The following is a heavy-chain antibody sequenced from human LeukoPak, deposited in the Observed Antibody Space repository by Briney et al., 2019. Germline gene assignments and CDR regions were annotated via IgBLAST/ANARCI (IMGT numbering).Heavy chain of an antibody. D-gene: IGHD6-13*01. J-gene: IGHJ4*02. V-gene: IGHV5-51*01. CDR3: ARLGVAAAGYFDY. Sequence: GESLKISCQGSAYSFTSYWIGWVRRMPGKGLEWMVIIYPGDSDTRYSPSFEGDVTISADKSISTAYLQWSSLKASDTARYYCARLGVAAAGYFDYWGQGTLVTVSS. CDR1: AYSFTSYW. CDR2: IYPGDSDT.